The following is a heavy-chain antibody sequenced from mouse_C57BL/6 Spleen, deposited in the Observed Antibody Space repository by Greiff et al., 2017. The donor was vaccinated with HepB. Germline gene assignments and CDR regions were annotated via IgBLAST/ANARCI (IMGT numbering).Heavy chain of an antibody. J-gene: IGHJ4*01. Sequence: EVKLMESGGGLVQPGGSLSLSCAASGFTFTDYYMSWVRQPPGKALEWLGFIRNKANGYTTEYSASVKGRFTISRDNSQSILYLQMNALRAEDSATYYCASNRDYAMDYWGQETSVTVSS. V-gene: IGHV7-3*01. CDR1: GFTFTDYY. CDR3: ASNRDYAMDY. CDR2: IRNKANGYTT.